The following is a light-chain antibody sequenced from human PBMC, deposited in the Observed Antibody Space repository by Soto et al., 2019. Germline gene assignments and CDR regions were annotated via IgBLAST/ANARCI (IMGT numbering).Light chain of an antibody. Sequence: EIVLTQSPAPPSVSPGGRATLSCRASQSVSSNLAWYQQKPGQAPRLLIYGASTRATGIPARFSGSGSGTDFTLTIRGLEPADLGVYYCQQRHNWPITSGQGTRLEIK. CDR2: GAS. V-gene: IGKV3-15*01. CDR1: QSVSSN. CDR3: QQRHNWPIT. J-gene: IGKJ5*01.